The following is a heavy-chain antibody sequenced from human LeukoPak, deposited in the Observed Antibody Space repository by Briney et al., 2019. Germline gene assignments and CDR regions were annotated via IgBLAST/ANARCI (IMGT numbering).Heavy chain of an antibody. V-gene: IGHV4-59*01. CDR1: GGSISSYY. Sequence: KTSETLSLTCTVSGGSISSYYWSWIRQPPGKGLEWIGYIYYSGSTNYNPSLKSRVTISVDTSKNQFSLKLSSVTAADTAVYYCASGGYDLSPNWFDPWGQGTLVTVSS. J-gene: IGHJ5*02. CDR3: ASGGYDLSPNWFDP. CDR2: IYYSGST. D-gene: IGHD5-12*01.